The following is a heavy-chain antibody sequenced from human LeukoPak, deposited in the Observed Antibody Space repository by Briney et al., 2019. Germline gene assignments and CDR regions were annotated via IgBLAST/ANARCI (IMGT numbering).Heavy chain of an antibody. Sequence: AGGSLRLSCAASGFTFSSYEMNWVRQTPGKGLEWVAATSSSDAGTYHADSVGGRFTISRDNSKNTLYLQMNSLRAEDAAVYFCAKAPVTSCRGAYCYPFDSWGQGTLVTVSS. CDR1: GFTFSSYE. J-gene: IGHJ4*02. CDR3: AKAPVTSCRGAYCYPFDS. D-gene: IGHD2-21*01. CDR2: TSSSDAGT. V-gene: IGHV3-23*01.